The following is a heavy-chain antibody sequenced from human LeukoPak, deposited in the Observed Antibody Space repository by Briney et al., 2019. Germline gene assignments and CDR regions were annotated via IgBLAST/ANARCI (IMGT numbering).Heavy chain of an antibody. V-gene: IGHV1-2*06. Sequence: ASVEVSCKASGYTFTGYYMHWVRQAPGQGLEWMGRINPNSGGTNYAQKFQGRVTMTRDTSVSTAYMELSRLRSDDTAVYYCARWDEHDAFDIWGQGTMVTVSP. CDR3: ARWDEHDAFDI. D-gene: IGHD1-26*01. CDR1: GYTFTGYY. J-gene: IGHJ3*02. CDR2: INPNSGGT.